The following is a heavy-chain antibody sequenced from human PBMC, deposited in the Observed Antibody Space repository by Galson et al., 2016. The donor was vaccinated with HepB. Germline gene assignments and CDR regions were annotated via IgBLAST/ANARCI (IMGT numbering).Heavy chain of an antibody. CDR1: GFTFSSYA. CDR2: ITGNGAIT. J-gene: IGHJ3*02. V-gene: IGHV3-64D*06. D-gene: IGHD3-16*01. Sequence: SLRLSCAASGFTFSSYAIHWVRQAPGKGLEYLSEITGNGAITYYADSVKGRFTISRDNSRNTLYLQMSSLTTEDTAVYYCVKDRGGTWGAFDIWGQGTLVTDSS. CDR3: VKDRGGTWGAFDI.